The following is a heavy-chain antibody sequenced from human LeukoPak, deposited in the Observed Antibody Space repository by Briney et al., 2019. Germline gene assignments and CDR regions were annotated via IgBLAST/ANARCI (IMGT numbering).Heavy chain of an antibody. D-gene: IGHD6-13*01. CDR1: GFTFSSYG. Sequence: GGSLRLSCAASGFTFSSYGMHWVRQAPGKGLEWVAVISYDGSNKYYADSVKGRFTISRDNSKNTLYLQMNSLRAEDTAVYYCAKGSTTGWQQLVHWGQGTLVTVSS. J-gene: IGHJ4*02. CDR2: ISYDGSNK. V-gene: IGHV3-30*18. CDR3: AKGSTTGWQQLVH.